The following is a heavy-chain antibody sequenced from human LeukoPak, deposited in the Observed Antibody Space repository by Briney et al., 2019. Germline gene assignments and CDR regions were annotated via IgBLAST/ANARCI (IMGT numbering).Heavy chain of an antibody. J-gene: IGHJ4*02. Sequence: GGSLRLSCAASGFTFSTYAMHWVRQAPGKGLEWVAVISYDGSNTLYADSVKDRFTISRDSSKDTLYLRLNSLRPEDTAVHYCARDFADRGTQLDYWGQGTLVTVSS. CDR3: ARDFADRGTQLDY. CDR1: GFTFSTYA. CDR2: ISYDGSNT. V-gene: IGHV3-30*04. D-gene: IGHD3/OR15-3a*01.